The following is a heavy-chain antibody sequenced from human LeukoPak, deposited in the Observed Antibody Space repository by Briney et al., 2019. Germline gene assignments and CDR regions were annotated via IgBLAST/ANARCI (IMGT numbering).Heavy chain of an antibody. J-gene: IGHJ4*02. D-gene: IGHD3-10*01. CDR1: GGSISSGDYY. Sequence: PSQTLSLTCTVSGGSISSGDYYWSWIRQPPGKGLEWIGYIYYSGSTYYNPSLKSRVTISVDTSKNQFSLKLSSVTAADTAVYYCARVDFPYGSGSYNFDYWGQGTLVTVSS. CDR2: IYYSGST. CDR3: ARVDFPYGSGSYNFDY. V-gene: IGHV4-30-4*01.